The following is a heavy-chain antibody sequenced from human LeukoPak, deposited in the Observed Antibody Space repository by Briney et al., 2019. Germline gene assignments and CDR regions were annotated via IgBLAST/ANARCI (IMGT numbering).Heavy chain of an antibody. CDR2: INHSGNT. CDR3: ATMVRGVLVYFDY. CDR1: GGSFSGYY. Sequence: SETLSLTCAVYGGSFSGYYWSWIRKPPGKGLEWIGEINHSGNTNYNPSLKSRVTISVDTSKNQFSLKLSSVTAADTAVYYCATMVRGVLVYFDYWGQGTLVTVSS. V-gene: IGHV4-34*01. D-gene: IGHD3-10*01. J-gene: IGHJ4*02.